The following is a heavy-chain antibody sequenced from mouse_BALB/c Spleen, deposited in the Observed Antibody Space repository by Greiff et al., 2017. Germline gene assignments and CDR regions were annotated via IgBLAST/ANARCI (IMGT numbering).Heavy chain of an antibody. CDR3: AAFYYGSRGHYAMDY. Sequence: QVQLQQPGAELVKPGASVKLSCKASGYTFTSYWMHWVKQRPGQGLEWIGEIDPYDSYTNYNQKFKGKATLTVDKSSSTAYMHLSSLTSEDSAVYYCAAFYYGSRGHYAMDYWGQGTSVTVSS. CDR2: IDPYDSYT. V-gene: IGHV1-69*02. J-gene: IGHJ4*01. CDR1: GYTFTSYW. D-gene: IGHD1-1*01.